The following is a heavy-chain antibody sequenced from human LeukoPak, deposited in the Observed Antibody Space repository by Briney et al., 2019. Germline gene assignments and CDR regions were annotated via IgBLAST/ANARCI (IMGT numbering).Heavy chain of an antibody. Sequence: GGSLRLSCAASGFTFSSYGMHWVRRAPGKGLEWVAVISYDGSNKYYADSVKGRFTISRDSSKNTLYLQMNSLRAEDTAVYYCARDQAPSGYHDYWGQGTLVTVSS. CDR2: ISYDGSNK. V-gene: IGHV3-30*03. CDR1: GFTFSSYG. CDR3: ARDQAPSGYHDY. J-gene: IGHJ4*02. D-gene: IGHD3-22*01.